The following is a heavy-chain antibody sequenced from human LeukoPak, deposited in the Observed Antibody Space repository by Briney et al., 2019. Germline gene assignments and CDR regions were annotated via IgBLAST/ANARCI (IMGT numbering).Heavy chain of an antibody. V-gene: IGHV1-8*01. D-gene: IGHD2-2*02. Sequence: GASVKVSCKAYGYTFTSYDINWVRQATGQGLEWMEWMNPNSGNTGYAQKFQGRVTMTRNTSISTAYMELSSLRSEDTAVYYCARDGCSSTSCYTVNNWFDPWGQGTLVTVSS. CDR3: ARDGCSSTSCYTVNNWFDP. J-gene: IGHJ5*02. CDR2: MNPNSGNT. CDR1: GYTFTSYD.